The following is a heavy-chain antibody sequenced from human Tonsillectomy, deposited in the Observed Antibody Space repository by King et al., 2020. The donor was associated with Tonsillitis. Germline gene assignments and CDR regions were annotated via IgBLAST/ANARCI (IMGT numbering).Heavy chain of an antibody. V-gene: IGHV3-23*03. Sequence: VQLVESGGGLVQPGGSLRLSCAASGFTFGNYAINWVRQAPGKGLECVSVISGGGRSTYYADSVKGRFTISRDGSKNTVYMQMNSLRAEDTAVYYCAKTHGDGDYSLDYWGQGTLVTVSS. D-gene: IGHD4-17*01. CDR1: GFTFGNYA. CDR2: ISGGGRST. CDR3: AKTHGDGDYSLDY. J-gene: IGHJ4*02.